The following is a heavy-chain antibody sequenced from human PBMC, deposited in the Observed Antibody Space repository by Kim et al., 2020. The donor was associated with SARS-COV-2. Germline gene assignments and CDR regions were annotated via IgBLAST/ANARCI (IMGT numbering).Heavy chain of an antibody. V-gene: IGHV4-59*01. D-gene: IGHD5-18*01. CDR1: GGSISNYD. Sequence: SETLSLTCTVSGGSISNYDWSWIRQSPGKGLEWIGYVSHSGSTNHNPSLKSRVTISVDTSKNQFSLKLSSVTAADTAVYYCARVGGYPLGAFDIWGQGTMVTVSS. CDR3: ARVGGYPLGAFDI. J-gene: IGHJ3*02. CDR2: VSHSGST.